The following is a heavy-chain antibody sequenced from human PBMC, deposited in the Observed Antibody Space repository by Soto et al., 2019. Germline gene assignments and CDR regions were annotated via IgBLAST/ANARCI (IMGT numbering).Heavy chain of an antibody. D-gene: IGHD2-2*01. Sequence: GGSLRLSCAASGFTFSSYGMHWVRQAPGKGLEWVAVISYDGSNKYYADSVKGRFTISRDNSKNTLYLQMNSLRAEDTAVYYCAKPIVVVPAASVTRQNMDVWGKGTTVTVSS. CDR2: ISYDGSNK. CDR3: AKPIVVVPAASVTRQNMDV. J-gene: IGHJ6*03. CDR1: GFTFSSYG. V-gene: IGHV3-30*18.